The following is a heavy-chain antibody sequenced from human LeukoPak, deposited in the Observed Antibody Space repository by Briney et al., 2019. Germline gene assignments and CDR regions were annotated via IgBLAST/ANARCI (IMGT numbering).Heavy chain of an antibody. CDR2: IYSGGST. Sequence: GGSLRLSCAASGFTVSSNYMSWDRQAPGKGLEWVSVIYSGGSTYYADSVKGRFTISRDNSKNTLYLQMNSLRAEDTAVYYCARAQWGVYFDYWGQGTLVTVSS. D-gene: IGHD2-8*01. J-gene: IGHJ4*02. CDR3: ARAQWGVYFDY. CDR1: GFTVSSNY. V-gene: IGHV3-53*01.